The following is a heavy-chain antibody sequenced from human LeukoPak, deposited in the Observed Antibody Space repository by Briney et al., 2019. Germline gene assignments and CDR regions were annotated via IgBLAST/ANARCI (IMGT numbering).Heavy chain of an antibody. Sequence: SETLSLTCTVSGGSIGSYYWSWIRQPPGKGLEWIGYIYYSGSTNYNPSLKSRVTISVDTSKNQFSLKLSSVTAADTAVYYCARARGYYSSGSYFGYWGQGTLVTVSS. CDR2: IYYSGST. CDR1: GGSIGSYY. V-gene: IGHV4-59*12. D-gene: IGHD6-19*01. J-gene: IGHJ4*02. CDR3: ARARGYYSSGSYFGY.